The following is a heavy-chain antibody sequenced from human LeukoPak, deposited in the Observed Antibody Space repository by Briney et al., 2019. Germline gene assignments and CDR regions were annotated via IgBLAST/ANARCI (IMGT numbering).Heavy chain of an antibody. Sequence: GGSLRLSCAASGFTFDDYGMSWVRQAPGKGLEWVSGINWNGGNTGYAGSVKGRFTISRDNAKNSLYLQMDSLRAEDTALYYCARVASNYDFDYWGQGTLVTVSS. J-gene: IGHJ4*02. CDR3: ARVASNYDFDY. V-gene: IGHV3-20*04. CDR1: GFTFDDYG. D-gene: IGHD4-11*01. CDR2: INWNGGNT.